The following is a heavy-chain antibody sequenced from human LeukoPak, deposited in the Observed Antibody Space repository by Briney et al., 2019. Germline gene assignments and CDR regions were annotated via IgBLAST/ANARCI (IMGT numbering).Heavy chain of an antibody. CDR3: APGVGYSSGWYPRWFDP. V-gene: IGHV1-24*01. D-gene: IGHD6-19*01. J-gene: IGHJ5*02. CDR1: GYTLTELS. CDR2: FDPEDGET. Sequence: GASVTVSCEVSGYTLTELSMHWVRQAPGKGLEWMGGFDPEDGETIYAQKFQGRVTMTEDTSTDTAYMELSSLRSEDTAVYYCAPGVGYSSGWYPRWFDPWGQGTLVTVSS.